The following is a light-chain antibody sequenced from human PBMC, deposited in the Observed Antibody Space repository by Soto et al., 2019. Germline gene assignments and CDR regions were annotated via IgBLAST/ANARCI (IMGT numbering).Light chain of an antibody. CDR3: QQSYRTPCT. V-gene: IGKV1-39*01. Sequence: IPLTPSPSSLSASEGDRVTITCRARQSIPRYLNWYQQQPGKAPTLLICDASSLQSGVPSRFSGSGAGTDFTLTITSMQPDDLARYYCQQSYRTPCTVGPGTKVDVK. CDR2: DAS. J-gene: IGKJ3*01. CDR1: QSIPRY.